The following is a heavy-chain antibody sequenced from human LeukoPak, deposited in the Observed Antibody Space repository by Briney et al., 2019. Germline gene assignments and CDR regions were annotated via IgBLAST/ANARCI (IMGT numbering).Heavy chain of an antibody. CDR2: ISGGGKRT. CDR1: GIVFSRTA. D-gene: IGHD6-19*01. V-gene: IGHV3-23*01. Sequence: GGSLRLSCAASGIVFSRTAMNWARQSPGRGLEWLSAISGGGKRTFYADSVRGRFTISRDNSKNMVYLQMNSLRVDDTAIYYCGKDGGQYSSGPEFDPRGQGDLVTVPS. CDR3: GKDGGQYSSGPEFDP. J-gene: IGHJ5*02.